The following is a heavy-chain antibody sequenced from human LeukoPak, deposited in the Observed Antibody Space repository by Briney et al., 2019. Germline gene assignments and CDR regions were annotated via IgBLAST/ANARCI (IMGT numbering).Heavy chain of an antibody. CDR1: GGSISSSSYY. CDR3: AREAYDVLTSDWFDP. V-gene: IGHV4-61*02. D-gene: IGHD3-9*01. CDR2: IYTSGST. J-gene: IGHJ5*02. Sequence: SETLSLTCTVSGGSISSSSYYWSWIRQPAGKGLEWIGRIYTSGSTNYNPSLKSRVTISVDTSKNQFSLKLSSVTAADTAMYYCAREAYDVLTSDWFDPWGQGTLVTVSS.